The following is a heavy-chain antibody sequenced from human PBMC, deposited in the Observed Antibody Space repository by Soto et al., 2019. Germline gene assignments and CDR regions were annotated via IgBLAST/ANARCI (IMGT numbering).Heavy chain of an antibody. CDR1: GYTFTSYG. V-gene: IGHV1-18*01. CDR3: ARDEYSSSSFYYYYGMDV. D-gene: IGHD6-6*01. Sequence: GASVKVSCKASGYTFTSYGISWVRQAPGQGLKWMGWISAYNGNTNYAQKLQGRVTMTTDTSTSTAYMELRSLRSDDTAVYYCARDEYSSSSFYYYYGMDVWGQGTTVTVSS. J-gene: IGHJ6*02. CDR2: ISAYNGNT.